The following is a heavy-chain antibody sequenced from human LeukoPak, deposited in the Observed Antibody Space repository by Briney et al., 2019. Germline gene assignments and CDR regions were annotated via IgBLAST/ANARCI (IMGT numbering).Heavy chain of an antibody. D-gene: IGHD6-19*01. CDR2: IIPIFGTA. Sequence: ASVKVSCKASGGTFSSYAISWVRQAPGQGLEWMGGIIPIFGTANYAQKFQGRVTITADKSTSTAYMELSSLRSEDTAVYYCAGGGWGGAVAGFNFDYWGQGTLVTVSS. J-gene: IGHJ4*02. CDR3: AGGGWGGAVAGFNFDY. CDR1: GGTFSSYA. V-gene: IGHV1-69*06.